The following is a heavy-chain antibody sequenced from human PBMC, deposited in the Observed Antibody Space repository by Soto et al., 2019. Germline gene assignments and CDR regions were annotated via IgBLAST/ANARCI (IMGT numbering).Heavy chain of an antibody. CDR3: ARDGYCSSTSCYPIYYYYYGMDV. Sequence: GASVKVSCKASGYTFTSYGISWVRQAPGQGLEWMGCISAYNGNTNYAQKLQGRVTMTTDTSTSTAYMELRSLRSDDTAVYYCARDGYCSSTSCYPIYYYYYGMDVWGQGTTVTVSS. J-gene: IGHJ6*02. CDR1: GYTFTSYG. CDR2: ISAYNGNT. V-gene: IGHV1-18*01. D-gene: IGHD2-2*03.